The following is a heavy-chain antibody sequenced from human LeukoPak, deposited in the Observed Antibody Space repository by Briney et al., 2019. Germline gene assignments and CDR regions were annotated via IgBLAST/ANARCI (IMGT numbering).Heavy chain of an antibody. CDR3: ASRVAEYSYGSNYYYMDV. J-gene: IGHJ6*03. CDR2: INHSGST. D-gene: IGHD5-18*01. CDR1: GGSFSGYY. V-gene: IGHV4-34*01. Sequence: PSETLSLTRAVYGGSFSGYYWSWIRQPPGKGLEWIGEINHSGSTNYNPSLKSRVTISVDTSKNQFSLKLSSVTAADTAVYYCASRVAEYSYGSNYYYMDVWGKGTTVTVSS.